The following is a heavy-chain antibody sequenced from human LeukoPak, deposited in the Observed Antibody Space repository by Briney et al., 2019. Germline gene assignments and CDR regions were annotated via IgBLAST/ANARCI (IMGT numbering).Heavy chain of an antibody. CDR1: GYSFTSYW. Sequence: GESLKISCKGSGYSFTSYWIGWVRQMPGKGLEWMGIIYPGDSDTRYSPSFQGQVTISADKSISTAYLQWSSLKASDTAMYYCATTYYCSSTSCYSYFQHWGQGTLVTVSS. J-gene: IGHJ1*01. V-gene: IGHV5-51*01. CDR3: ATTYYCSSTSCYSYFQH. D-gene: IGHD2-2*02. CDR2: IYPGDSDT.